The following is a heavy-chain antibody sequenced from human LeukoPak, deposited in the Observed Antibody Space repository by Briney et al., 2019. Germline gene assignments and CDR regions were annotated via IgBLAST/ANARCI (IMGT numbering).Heavy chain of an antibody. CDR1: GYNNFINRW. CDR2: IYPGDSDT. D-gene: IGHD2-2*01. V-gene: IGHV5-51*01. CDR3: ARLGIVVVPAATSAFDI. J-gene: IGHJ3*02. Sequence: GESLKISCKASGYNNFINRWIGWVRQMPGKGLEWMGIIYPGDSDTRYSPSFQGQVTISADKSISTAYLQWSSLKASDTAMYYCARLGIVVVPAATSAFDIWGQGTMVTVSS.